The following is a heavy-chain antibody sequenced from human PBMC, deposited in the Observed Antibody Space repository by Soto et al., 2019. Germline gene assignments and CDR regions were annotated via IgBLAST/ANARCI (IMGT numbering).Heavy chain of an antibody. D-gene: IGHD6-13*01. J-gene: IGHJ6*02. CDR2: IIPIFGTA. CDR3: ACGSWYGGRGHLGYYYYYYGMDV. CDR1: GGTFSSYA. V-gene: IGHV1-69*06. Sequence: SVKVSCKASGGTFSSYAISWVRQAPGQGLEWMGGIIPIFGTANYARKFQGRVTITADKSTSTAYMELSSLRSEDTAVYYCACGSWYGGRGHLGYYYYYYGMDVWGQGTTVTVSS.